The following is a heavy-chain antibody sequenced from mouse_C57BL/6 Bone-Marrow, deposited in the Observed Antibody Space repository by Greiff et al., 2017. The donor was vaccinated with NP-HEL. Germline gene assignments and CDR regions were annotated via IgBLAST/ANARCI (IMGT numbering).Heavy chain of an antibody. CDR1: GYSITSGYY. CDR2: ISYDGSD. CDR3: ARGELTGTFFAY. J-gene: IGHJ3*01. V-gene: IGHV3-6*01. Sequence: VQLKESGPGLVKPSQSLSLTCSVTGYSITSGYYWNWIRQFPGNKLEWMGYISYDGSDNYNPSLKNRISITRDTSKNQFFLKLKSVTTEDTATYYCARGELTGTFFAYWGQGTLVTVSA. D-gene: IGHD4-1*01.